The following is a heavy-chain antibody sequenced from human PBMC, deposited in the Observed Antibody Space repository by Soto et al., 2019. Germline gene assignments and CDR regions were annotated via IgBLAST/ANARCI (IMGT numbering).Heavy chain of an antibody. V-gene: IGHV3-21*01. CDR3: ARGLVLRFLECLSPLGY. Sequence: EVQLVESGGGLVKPGGSLRLSCAASGFRFSSYSMNWVRQAPGKGLEWVSSISSSSSYIYYADSVKGRFTISRDNAKNSLYLQMNSLRAEDTAVYYCARGLVLRFLECLSPLGYWGQGTLVTVSS. D-gene: IGHD3-3*01. CDR2: ISSSSSYI. CDR1: GFRFSSYS. J-gene: IGHJ4*02.